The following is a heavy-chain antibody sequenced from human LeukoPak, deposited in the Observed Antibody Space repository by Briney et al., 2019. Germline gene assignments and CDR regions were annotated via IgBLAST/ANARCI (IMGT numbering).Heavy chain of an antibody. CDR3: ARSKRGYSYGYRVLYFDY. Sequence: SVKVSCEASGGTFSSYAISWVRQAPGQGLEWMGGIIPIFGTANYAQKFQGRVTITADESTSTAYMELSSLRSEDTAVYYCARSKRGYSYGYRVLYFDYWGQGTLVTVSS. V-gene: IGHV1-69*01. D-gene: IGHD5-18*01. J-gene: IGHJ4*02. CDR1: GGTFSSYA. CDR2: IIPIFGTA.